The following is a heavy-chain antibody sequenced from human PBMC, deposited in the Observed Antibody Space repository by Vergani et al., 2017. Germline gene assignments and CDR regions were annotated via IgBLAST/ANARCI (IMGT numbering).Heavy chain of an antibody. Sequence: QVQMQESGPGLVKTSETLSLTCSASGAPISYWCWGWLRQPAGKGLEWIGRLCPSGSTNYKPSLKSRVTMSIDTSKNQFSLKLTSVTAADTAVYYCATGAGPFDIWGKGSLVTVSS. V-gene: IGHV4-4*07. CDR1: GAPISYWC. D-gene: IGHD1-1*01. J-gene: IGHJ4*02. CDR3: ATGAGPFDI. CDR2: LCPSGST.